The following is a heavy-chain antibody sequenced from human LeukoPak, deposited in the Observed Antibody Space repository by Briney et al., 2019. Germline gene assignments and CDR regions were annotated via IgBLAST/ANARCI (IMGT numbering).Heavy chain of an antibody. Sequence: ASVKVSCKASGYTFTGYYMHWVRQAPGQGLEWMGWINPNSGGTNYAQKFQGRVTMTRDTSISTAYMELSRLRSDDTAVYYCARDPSYYDPGSFDYWGQGTLVTVSS. D-gene: IGHD3-22*01. V-gene: IGHV1-2*02. CDR2: INPNSGGT. J-gene: IGHJ4*02. CDR1: GYTFTGYY. CDR3: ARDPSYYDPGSFDY.